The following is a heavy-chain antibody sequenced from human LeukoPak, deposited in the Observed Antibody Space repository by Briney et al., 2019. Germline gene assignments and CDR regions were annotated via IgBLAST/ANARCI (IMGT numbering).Heavy chain of an antibody. Sequence: PGGSLRLSCAASGFTFSSYCMEWDRQAPGEALGWVSSIRSRISHIIYADSVKGRFTISRDNAKNSLYLQMNSLRAEDTAVYYCASNLELRHDAFDIWCQGTMVTVSS. CDR1: GFTFSSYC. CDR3: ASNLELRHDAFDI. CDR2: IRSRISHI. V-gene: IGHV3-21*01. D-gene: IGHD1-7*01. J-gene: IGHJ3*02.